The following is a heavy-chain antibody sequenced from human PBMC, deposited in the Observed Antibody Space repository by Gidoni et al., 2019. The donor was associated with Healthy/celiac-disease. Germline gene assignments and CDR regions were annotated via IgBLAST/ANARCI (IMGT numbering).Heavy chain of an antibody. V-gene: IGHV4-59*01. CDR3: ARDQAAAGERRFDP. D-gene: IGHD6-13*01. CDR2: IYYSGST. CDR1: GAPISSYY. J-gene: IGHJ5*02. Sequence: VQLQEPGPGLVKPPETLSPTCTVPGAPISSYYWSWFRQPPGKGLEWIGYIYYSGSTNYNPSLKSRVTISVDTSKNQFSLKLSSVTAADTAVYYCARDQAAAGERRFDPWGQGTLVTVSS.